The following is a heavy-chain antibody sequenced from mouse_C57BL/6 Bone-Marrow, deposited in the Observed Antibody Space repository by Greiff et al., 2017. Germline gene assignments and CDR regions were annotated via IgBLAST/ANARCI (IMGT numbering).Heavy chain of an antibody. CDR2: IYPGSGST. CDR1: GYTFTSSW. CDR3: ARESNYVGYYAMDY. V-gene: IGHV1-55*01. J-gene: IGHJ4*01. Sequence: QVQLQQPGAELVKPGASVKMSCKASGYTFTSSWITWVKQRPGPGLAWIGDIYPGSGSTNYNEKFKSKAPLTVDTSSRTAYMHISSLKSEYSAVYYCARESNYVGYYAMDYWGQGTSVTVSS. D-gene: IGHD2-5*01.